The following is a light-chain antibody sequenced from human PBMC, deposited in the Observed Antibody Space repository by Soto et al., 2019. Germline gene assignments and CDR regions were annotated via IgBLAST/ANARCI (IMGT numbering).Light chain of an antibody. CDR3: QQRGDWPPIT. Sequence: EIVLTQSPGTLTLSPGETATLSCRASQRVNANYLAWYQHKPGQPPRLLIYNASNRTTGIPARFSGSGSGTDFTLTISSLEPEDFAVYCCQQRGDWPPITFGQGTRLEIK. CDR1: QRVNANY. V-gene: IGKV3-11*01. CDR2: NAS. J-gene: IGKJ5*01.